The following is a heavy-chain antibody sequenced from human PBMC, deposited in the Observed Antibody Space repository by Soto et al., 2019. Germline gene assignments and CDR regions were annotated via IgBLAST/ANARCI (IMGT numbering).Heavy chain of an antibody. J-gene: IGHJ6*02. V-gene: IGHV4-4*07. D-gene: IGHD6-13*01. CDR1: CRSISSYY. CDR3: ARGYSSSWYYYYSMDV. CDR2: SHTSVIS. Sequence: SQTLSLTCTVSCRSISSYYWTWTRPPAGRGLEWIGASHTSVISTYHTSLKSRVTTTVDTSKNQFSLKLSSVTAADTAVYYCARGYSSSWYYYYSMDVWGQGTTVTVSS.